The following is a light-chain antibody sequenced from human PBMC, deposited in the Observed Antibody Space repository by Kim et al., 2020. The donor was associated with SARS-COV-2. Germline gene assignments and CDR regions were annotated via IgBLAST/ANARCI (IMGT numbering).Light chain of an antibody. CDR1: SSDIGAYEN. J-gene: IGLJ1*01. CDR3: CSYARTSYV. Sequence: GQSVNISCTGSSSDIGAYENVSWYQPHPGKAPKLMISEVSKRSSGVPDRFSGSKSGNTASLTVSGLQAEDEADYYCCSYARTSYVFGTGTKVTVL. CDR2: EVS. V-gene: IGLV2-8*01.